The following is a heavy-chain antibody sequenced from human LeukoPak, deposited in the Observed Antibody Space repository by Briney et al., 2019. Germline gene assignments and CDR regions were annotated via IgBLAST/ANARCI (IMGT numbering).Heavy chain of an antibody. CDR2: INPNNGDT. CDR1: GFTFTGYF. Sequence: ASVKVSCKASGFTFTGYFIHWVRQAPGQGLQWMGWINPNNGDTNYAQKFQGRVTMTRDTSISTTYMGLSRLKSDDTAIYFCARGRVTEYYYYYYIDVWGKGTTVTVSS. V-gene: IGHV1-2*02. J-gene: IGHJ6*03. CDR3: ARGRVTEYYYYYYIDV. D-gene: IGHD2/OR15-2a*01.